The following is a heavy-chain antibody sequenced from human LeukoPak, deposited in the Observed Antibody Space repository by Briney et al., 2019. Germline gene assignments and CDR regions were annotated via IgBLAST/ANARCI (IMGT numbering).Heavy chain of an antibody. J-gene: IGHJ3*02. D-gene: IGHD3-3*01. Sequence: PGGSLRLSCAASGFTFSSYAMGWVRQTPGKGLEWVSGISGSGGSTYYVDSVKGRFTISRDNSKNTLYLQMNSLRAEDTAVYYCAKNGPFGVVLDAFDMWGQGTMVTVSS. CDR1: GFTFSSYA. CDR2: ISGSGGST. CDR3: AKNGPFGVVLDAFDM. V-gene: IGHV3-23*01.